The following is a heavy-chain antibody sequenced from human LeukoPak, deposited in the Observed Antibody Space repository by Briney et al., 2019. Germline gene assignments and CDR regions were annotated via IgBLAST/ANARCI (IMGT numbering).Heavy chain of an antibody. J-gene: IGHJ4*02. CDR1: GYTLTELS. CDR3: ATQGGVRIAVSGIWVY. Sequence: ASVKVSCNVSGYTLTELSMHWVRQAPGKGLEWMGGFDPEDGETIYAQKFQGRVNMTEDTSTDTAYMELSSLRSEDTAVYYCATQGGVRIAVSGIWVYWGQGTLVTVSS. D-gene: IGHD6-19*01. V-gene: IGHV1-24*01. CDR2: FDPEDGET.